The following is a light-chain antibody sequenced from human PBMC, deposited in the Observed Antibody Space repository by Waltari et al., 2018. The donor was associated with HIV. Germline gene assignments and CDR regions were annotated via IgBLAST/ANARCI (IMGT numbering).Light chain of an antibody. J-gene: IGLJ2*01. V-gene: IGLV2-14*03. CDR3: CSYTSSGPRYVL. Sequence: QSALTQPASVSGSLGQSITISCPGTSGDVGGYNFVSWYQQHPGKAPKLIIYNVNSRPSGVSIRVSGSRSANTASLTISGLHAADEADYFCCSYTSSGPRYVLFGGGTRLTVL. CDR1: SGDVGGYNF. CDR2: NVN.